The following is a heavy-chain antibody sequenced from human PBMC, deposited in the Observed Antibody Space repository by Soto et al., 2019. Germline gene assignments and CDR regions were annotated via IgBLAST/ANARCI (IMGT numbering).Heavy chain of an antibody. D-gene: IGHD3-10*01. CDR2: IYHSGST. V-gene: IGHV4-30-2*01. Sequence: SETLSLTCAVSGGSISSGGYSWSWIRQPPGKGLEWIGYIYHSGSTYYNPSLKSRVTISVDRSKNQFSLKLSSVTAADTAVYYCARVWGGAFDIWGQGTMDTVSS. CDR1: GGSISSGGYS. J-gene: IGHJ3*02. CDR3: ARVWGGAFDI.